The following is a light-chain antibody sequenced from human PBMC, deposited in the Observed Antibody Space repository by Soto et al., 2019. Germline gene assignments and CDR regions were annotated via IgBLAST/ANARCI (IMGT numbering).Light chain of an antibody. CDR1: NLGSKS. CDR2: FDS. Sequence: SYELTKPPSVAEAPVKTARITCGGNNLGSKSVNLYQKRPGQAPVLVIYFDSDRPSGIPERFSGSNSGNTSTLTISRVEAGDEADYFCQVWDKSSDHVVFGGGTKLTVL. V-gene: IGLV3-21*04. J-gene: IGLJ2*01. CDR3: QVWDKSSDHVV.